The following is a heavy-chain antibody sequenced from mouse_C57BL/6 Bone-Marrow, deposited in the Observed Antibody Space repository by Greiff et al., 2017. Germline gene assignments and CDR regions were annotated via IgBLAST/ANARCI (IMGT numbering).Heavy chain of an antibody. V-gene: IGHV1-81*01. D-gene: IGHD2-2*01. J-gene: IGHJ2*01. Sequence: QVQLKQSGAELARPGASVKLSCKASGYTFTSYGISWVKQRTGQGIEWIGEIYPRSGNTYYNEKFKGKATLTADKSSSTAYMELRSLTSEDSAVYFCARGATMVTTDFDYWGQGTTLTVSS. CDR1: GYTFTSYG. CDR2: IYPRSGNT. CDR3: ARGATMVTTDFDY.